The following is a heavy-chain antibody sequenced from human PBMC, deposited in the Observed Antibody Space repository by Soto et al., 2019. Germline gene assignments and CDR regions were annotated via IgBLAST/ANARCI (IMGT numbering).Heavy chain of an antibody. CDR3: ARHDTMIVVVNWFDP. CDR1: GGSISSSSYY. J-gene: IGHJ5*02. V-gene: IGHV4-39*01. D-gene: IGHD3-22*01. Sequence: QLQLQESGPGLVKPSETLSLTCTVSGGSISSSSYYWGWIRQPPGKGLEWIVSIYYSGSTYYNPYLKIRVTISVDTSKNQFSLKRSSVTAADTAVYYCARHDTMIVVVNWFDPWGQGTLVTVAA. CDR2: IYYSGST.